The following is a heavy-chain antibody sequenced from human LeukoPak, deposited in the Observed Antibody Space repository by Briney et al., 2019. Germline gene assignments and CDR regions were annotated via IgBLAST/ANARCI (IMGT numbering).Heavy chain of an antibody. CDR2: TNRDDSDT. CDR1: GFTFSGYW. J-gene: IGHJ4*02. CDR3: ARSANYFDTSGQDY. Sequence: GGSLRLSCAASGFTFSGYWMHWVRQAPGKGLVWVSRTNRDDSDTSYADSVKGRFTISRDKGKSTLYLQMNSLRVEDTAVYYCARSANYFDTSGQDYWGQGTLVTVSS. D-gene: IGHD3-22*01. V-gene: IGHV3-74*01.